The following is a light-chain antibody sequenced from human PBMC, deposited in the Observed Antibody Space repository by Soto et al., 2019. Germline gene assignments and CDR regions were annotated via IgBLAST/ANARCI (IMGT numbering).Light chain of an antibody. CDR3: LQYNNWVPS. Sequence: EIVMTQSPATLSVSPGERATLSCRASQSVRSNLAWYQQKPGQAPRLLIYGASTRATDIPARFSDSGSGTALTFTINRVQHEEFAVYYRLQYNNWVPSFGQEAKKEIK. V-gene: IGKV3-15*01. CDR2: GAS. J-gene: IGKJ1*01. CDR1: QSVRSN.